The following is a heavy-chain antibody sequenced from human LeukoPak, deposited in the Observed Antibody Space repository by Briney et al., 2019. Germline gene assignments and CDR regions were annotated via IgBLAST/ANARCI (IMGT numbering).Heavy chain of an antibody. CDR1: GFPFSSYS. J-gene: IGHJ4*02. D-gene: IGHD1-26*01. CDR2: ISYHGSNK. CDR3: ATGHSRIYGRDFAY. Sequence: GRSLRLSCAASGFPFSSYSMHWVRQAPGKGLEWVAVISYHGSNKYYPDSVKGRFTISRDNSENTLDLQMTSLRAEDTAVYYCATGHSRIYGRDFAYRGQATVVRVSS. V-gene: IGHV3-30*04.